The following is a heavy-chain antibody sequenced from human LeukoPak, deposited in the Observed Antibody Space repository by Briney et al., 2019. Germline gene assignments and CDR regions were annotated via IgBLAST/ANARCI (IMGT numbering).Heavy chain of an antibody. D-gene: IGHD3-10*01. V-gene: IGHV3-48*02. CDR2: ISAGGSTM. CDR3: ARGEYD. Sequence: PGGSLRLSCAASGFTFSRYSINWVRQAPGKGLESISYISAGGSTMYYADSVKGRFTISRDNAKNALYLQVSSLRDEDTAVYYCARGEYDWGQGTLVTVSS. J-gene: IGHJ4*02. CDR1: GFTFSRYS.